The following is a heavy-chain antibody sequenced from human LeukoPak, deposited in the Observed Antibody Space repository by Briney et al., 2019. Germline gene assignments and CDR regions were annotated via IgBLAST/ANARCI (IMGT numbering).Heavy chain of an antibody. CDR1: GFKSSISA. Sequence: PGGSLRLSCAAVGFKSSISAMTWVRQAPGKGLEWGSVLGGSGETTNYADSVKGRFTISRDRSKTTVFLQMNSLRVEDTGVYYCASKFGESYHYYYGLDVWGQGTTVTVSS. V-gene: IGHV3-23*01. CDR3: ASKFGESYHYYYGLDV. J-gene: IGHJ6*02. CDR2: LGGSGETT. D-gene: IGHD3-10*01.